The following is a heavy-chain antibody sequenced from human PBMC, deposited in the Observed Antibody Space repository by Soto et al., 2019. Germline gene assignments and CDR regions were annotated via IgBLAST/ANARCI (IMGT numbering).Heavy chain of an antibody. D-gene: IGHD6-19*01. CDR2: IKPISEGGTT. Sequence: EMQLVQSGGGLVKPGGSLRLSCVASRFNFSAAWLNWVRQTPGKGLEWVGRIKPISEGGTTAYAAPVKGRFTISRDDSKNALHLQMDSLKTEDTAVYYCTTVPYSSRPTWGLGTLVTVSS. CDR3: TTVPYSSRPT. V-gene: IGHV3-15*07. CDR1: RFNFSAAW. J-gene: IGHJ4*02.